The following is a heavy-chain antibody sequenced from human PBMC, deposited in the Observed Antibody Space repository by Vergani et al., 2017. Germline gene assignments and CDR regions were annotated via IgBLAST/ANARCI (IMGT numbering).Heavy chain of an antibody. CDR3: ARDNKQLRPRAFDL. CDR1: GASINNDFYY. D-gene: IGHD4-23*01. Sequence: QVQLQESGPGLVKPSQTLSLTCTVSGASINNDFYYWHWIRQPAGKGLEWIGRIYVSGITDYNSSLQSRVSMSVDTSKNQFSLTLTSVTAADTAVSYCARDNKQLRPRAFDLGGQGTMVTVSS. CDR2: IYVSGIT. J-gene: IGHJ3*01. V-gene: IGHV4-61*02.